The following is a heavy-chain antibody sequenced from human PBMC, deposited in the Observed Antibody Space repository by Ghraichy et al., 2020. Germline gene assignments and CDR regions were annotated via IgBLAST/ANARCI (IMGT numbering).Heavy chain of an antibody. CDR3: ARSETTWSVVNHAFDV. J-gene: IGHJ3*01. CDR1: GFTFNSYS. V-gene: IGHV3-64*01. D-gene: IGHD1-1*01. Sequence: LSLTCAASGFTFNSYSIHWVRQAPGKGLECITAISKNGDRTYYENSVKGRFTISRDDSKNTVFLQMDSLRAEDMAVYYCARSETTWSVVNHAFDVWGQGTMVTVSS. CDR2: ISKNGDRT.